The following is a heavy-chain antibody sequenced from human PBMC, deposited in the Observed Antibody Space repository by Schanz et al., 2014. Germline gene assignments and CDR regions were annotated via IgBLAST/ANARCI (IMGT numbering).Heavy chain of an antibody. J-gene: IGHJ4*02. V-gene: IGHV1-8*01. CDR3: ARGRAFDY. Sequence: QVQLVQSGAEVKKPGASVKVSCKASGYTFTSYGINWVRQAPGQGLEWMGRIIPILGIATYAQKFRGRVTMTRNTSMSTAYIELHILTSEDTAVYYCARGRAFDYWGQGTLVTVSS. CDR1: GYTFTSYG. CDR2: IIPILGIA.